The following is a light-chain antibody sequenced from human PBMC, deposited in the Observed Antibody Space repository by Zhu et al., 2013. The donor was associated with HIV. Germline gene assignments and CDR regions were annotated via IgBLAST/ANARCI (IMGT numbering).Light chain of an antibody. Sequence: QSALTQPPSASGSPGQSVTISCTGISSDVGGYNHVSWYQHHPGKAPKLIISDVINRPSGVPDRFSASKSGDTASLKVSGVQAEDEADYYCSSYSGSSTSRVFGGGTKLTVL. CDR2: DVI. CDR1: SSDVGGYNH. J-gene: IGLJ3*02. V-gene: IGLV2-8*01. CDR3: SSYSGSSTSRV.